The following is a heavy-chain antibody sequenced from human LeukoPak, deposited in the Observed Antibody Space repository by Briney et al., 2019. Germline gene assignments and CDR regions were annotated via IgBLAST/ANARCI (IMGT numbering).Heavy chain of an antibody. J-gene: IGHJ4*02. V-gene: IGHV4-59*08. CDR2: IYYSGST. CDR1: GGSMSSYY. CDR3: ARRAGATIFDS. D-gene: IGHD1-26*01. Sequence: SETLSLTCTVSGGSMSSYYWSWIRQPPGKGLEWIGYIYYSGSTKYNPSLKSRVTISVDTSKNQFSLKLSSVTAADTAVYYCARRAGATIFDSWGQGTLVTVSS.